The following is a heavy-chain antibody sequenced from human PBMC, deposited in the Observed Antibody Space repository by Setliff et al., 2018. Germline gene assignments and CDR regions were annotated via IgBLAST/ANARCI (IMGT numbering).Heavy chain of an antibody. V-gene: IGHV1-18*01. CDR2: INNYSFKT. CDR3: ARINFYVSSGYYYAPDY. J-gene: IGHJ4*02. CDR1: GYTFTRYY. D-gene: IGHD3-22*01. Sequence: WASVKVSCKASGYTFTRYYMYWVRQAPGQGLEWMGWINNYSFKTNYPQKFLGRVTVTTDTSTGTAYMELGSLTSDDTAIYYCARINFYVSSGYYYAPDYWGPGTLVTVSS.